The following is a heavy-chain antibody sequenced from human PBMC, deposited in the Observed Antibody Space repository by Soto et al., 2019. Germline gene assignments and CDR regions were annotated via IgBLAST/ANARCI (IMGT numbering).Heavy chain of an antibody. CDR2: IIPIFGTA. V-gene: IGHV1-69*12. CDR1: GGTFSSYA. D-gene: IGHD1-26*01. J-gene: IGHJ4*02. CDR3: ARVWELTSDY. Sequence: QVQLVQSGAEVKKPGSSVKVSCKASGGTFSSYAISWVRQAPGQGLEWMGGIIPIFGTASYAQKFQGRVTITADESTSTAYVELNSLSSEDTAVYYCARVWELTSDYWGQGTLVTVSS.